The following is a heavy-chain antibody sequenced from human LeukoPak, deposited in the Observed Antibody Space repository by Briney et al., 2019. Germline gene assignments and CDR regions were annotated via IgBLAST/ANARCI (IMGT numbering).Heavy chain of an antibody. CDR1: GDSVSSNSAA. CDR3: ARGWSFDC. J-gene: IGHJ4*02. V-gene: IGHV6-1*01. Sequence: SQTLSLTCAISGDSVSSNSAAWNWIRQSPSRGLEWLGRTYYRSKWYNDYAASVKSRITFNQHTSNNQFSLQLISVTPEDTAVYYCARGWSFDCWGQGTLVTVSS. CDR2: TYYRSKWYN. D-gene: IGHD6-19*01.